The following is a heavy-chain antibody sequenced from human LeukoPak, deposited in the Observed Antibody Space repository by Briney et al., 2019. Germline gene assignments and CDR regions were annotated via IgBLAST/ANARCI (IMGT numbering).Heavy chain of an antibody. CDR3: ARQEYSYYGMDV. Sequence: SETLSLTCNVSGGSISTYYWSWIRQPPGKGLEWIGHIYYSGSANYNPSLENRVTISVDTSKNQFSLKLSSVTAADTAVYYCARQEYSYYGMDVWGQGTTVTVSS. D-gene: IGHD2/OR15-2a*01. CDR2: IYYSGSA. J-gene: IGHJ6*02. CDR1: GGSISTYY. V-gene: IGHV4-59*08.